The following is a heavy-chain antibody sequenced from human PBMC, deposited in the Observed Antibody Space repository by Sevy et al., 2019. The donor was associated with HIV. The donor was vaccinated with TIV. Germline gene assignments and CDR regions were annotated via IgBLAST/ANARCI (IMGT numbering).Heavy chain of an antibody. CDR1: GFTFSSYG. CDR3: AKDMDYRDSSGFPLTFDY. CDR2: ISYDGSNK. V-gene: IGHV3-30*18. Sequence: GGSLRLSCAASGFTFSSYGMHWVRQAPGKGLEWVTFISYDGSNKYYADSVKGRFTISRDSSKNTVHLQINSPRTEDTAVYYCAKDMDYRDSSGFPLTFDYWGQGTLVTVSS. D-gene: IGHD3-22*01. J-gene: IGHJ4*02.